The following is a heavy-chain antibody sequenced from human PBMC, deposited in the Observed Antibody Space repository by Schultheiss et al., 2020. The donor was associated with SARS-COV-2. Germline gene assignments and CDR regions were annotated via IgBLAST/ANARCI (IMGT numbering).Heavy chain of an antibody. D-gene: IGHD3-22*01. CDR1: GFTFSNAW. J-gene: IGHJ4*02. CDR3: LQSVSHYDSSGYYYLGRYDY. Sequence: GGSLRLSCAASGFTFSNAWMSWVRQAPGKGLEWVGRIKSKTDGGTTDYAAPVKGRFTISRDDSKNTLYLQMNSLKTEDTAVYYCLQSVSHYDSSGYYYLGRYDYWGQGTLVTVSS. CDR2: IKSKTDGGTT. V-gene: IGHV3-15*01.